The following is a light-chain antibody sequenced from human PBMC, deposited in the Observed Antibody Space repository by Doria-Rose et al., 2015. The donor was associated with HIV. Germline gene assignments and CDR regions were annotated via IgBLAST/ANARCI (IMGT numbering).Light chain of an antibody. V-gene: IGKV3-20*01. CDR1: QGFSSTY. J-gene: IGKJ1*01. CDR3: HQYGTSWT. CDR2: DGS. Sequence: TQSPGTLSLSPGERATLSCRASQGFSSTYLAWYQQKPGQAPSLLIYDGSTRATGIPDRFSASGSGTDFILTINRLEPEDFALYYCHQYGTSWTFGQGTKVEI.